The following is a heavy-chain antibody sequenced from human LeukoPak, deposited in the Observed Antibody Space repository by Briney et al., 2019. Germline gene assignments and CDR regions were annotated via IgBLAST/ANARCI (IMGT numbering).Heavy chain of an antibody. D-gene: IGHD3-22*01. CDR2: IIPIFGTA. J-gene: IGHJ4*02. CDR3: ARDDSSGYHPYVFDY. CDR1: GGTFSTYA. V-gene: IGHV1-69*05. Sequence: SVRVSSTASGGTFSTYAISWVRQAPGHGLEWRGRIIPIFGTANYAQKFQGRVTITTDESTSTAYMELSSLRSEDTAVYYCARDDSSGYHPYVFDYWGQGTLVTVSS.